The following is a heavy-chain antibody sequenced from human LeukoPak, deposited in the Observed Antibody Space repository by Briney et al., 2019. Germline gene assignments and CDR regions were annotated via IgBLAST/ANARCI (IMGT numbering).Heavy chain of an antibody. CDR2: ISYTGTI. Sequence: GGSLRLSCAASGFTFSSYSMNWVRQAPGRGLEWVSYISYTGTIYYADSVKGRFTISRDNAKNSLYLHMNSLRAEDTAVYYCTRDPRALDYWGQEPWSPSPQ. CDR1: GFTFSSYS. J-gene: IGHJ4*01. CDR3: TRDPRALDY. V-gene: IGHV3-48*01.